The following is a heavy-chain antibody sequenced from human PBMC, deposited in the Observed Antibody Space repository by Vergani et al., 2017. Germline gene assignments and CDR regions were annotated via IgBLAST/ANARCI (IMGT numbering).Heavy chain of an antibody. J-gene: IGHJ5*02. D-gene: IGHD3-3*01. Sequence: QVQLQESGPGLVKPSETLSLTCAVSGYSISSGYYWGWIRQPPGKGLEWIGSIYHSGSTYYNPSLKSRVTISVDTSKNQFSLKLSSVTAADTAVYYCARGGLRYYDFWSGYGNWFDPWGQGTLVTVSS. CDR3: ARGGLRYYDFWSGYGNWFDP. V-gene: IGHV4-38-2*01. CDR2: IYHSGST. CDR1: GYSISSGYY.